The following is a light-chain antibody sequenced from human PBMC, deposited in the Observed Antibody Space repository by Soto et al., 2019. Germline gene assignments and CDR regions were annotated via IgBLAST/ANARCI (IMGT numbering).Light chain of an antibody. J-gene: IGKJ2*01. CDR3: MQALETPYT. CDR2: LGS. CDR1: QSLLHSNGYNY. Sequence: DIVMTQSPLSLTVTPGEPASISCRSSQSLLHSNGYNYLDWYLQEPGQSPQLLIYLGSNRASGVPDKFSGSGSGTDFTLTISRVEAEDVGVYYCMQALETPYTFGQGTKLEIK. V-gene: IGKV2-28*01.